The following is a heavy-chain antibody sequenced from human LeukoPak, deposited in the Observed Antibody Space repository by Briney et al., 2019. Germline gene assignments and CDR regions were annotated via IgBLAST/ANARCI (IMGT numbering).Heavy chain of an antibody. J-gene: IGHJ4*02. Sequence: SVKVSCKASGGTFSSYAISWVRQAPGQGLEWMGGIIPIFGTANYAQKFQGRVTITADESTSTAYMELSSLRSEDTAVYYCARERPIVVVIDYWGQGTLVTVSS. V-gene: IGHV1-69*13. D-gene: IGHD3-22*01. CDR2: IIPIFGTA. CDR1: GGTFSSYA. CDR3: ARERPIVVVIDY.